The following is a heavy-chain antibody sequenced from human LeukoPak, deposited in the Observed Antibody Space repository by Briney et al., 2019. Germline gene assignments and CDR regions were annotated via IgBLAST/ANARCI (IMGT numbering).Heavy chain of an antibody. CDR2: ISYDGSNT. CDR1: GFTFSNYG. CDR3: AKDRDTSGWRYFDY. V-gene: IGHV3-30*18. Sequence: GGLLRLSCAASGFTFSNYGMHWVRQAPGKGLEWVAVISYDGSNTYYANSVKGRFTISRDNSKNTLYLQMNSPRTEDTALFYCAKDRDTSGWRYFDYWGQGTLVTASS. D-gene: IGHD6-19*01. J-gene: IGHJ4*02.